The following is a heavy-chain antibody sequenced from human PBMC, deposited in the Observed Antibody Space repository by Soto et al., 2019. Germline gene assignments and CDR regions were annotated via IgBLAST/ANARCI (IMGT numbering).Heavy chain of an antibody. Sequence: GGSLRLSCAASGFTFSDYWMSWVRQAPGKGLEWVANIKQDGSQKYYVDSVKGRFTISRDNAKNSLYLQMNSLRADDTAVYYCARRYFDYWGQGTLVTVSS. V-gene: IGHV3-7*01. J-gene: IGHJ4*02. CDR3: ARRYFDY. CDR1: GFTFSDYW. CDR2: IKQDGSQK.